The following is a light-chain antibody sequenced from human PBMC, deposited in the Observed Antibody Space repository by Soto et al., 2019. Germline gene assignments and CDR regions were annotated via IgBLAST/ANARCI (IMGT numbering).Light chain of an antibody. CDR3: SSYTNSNTPVV. CDR1: SGHSNYI. CDR2: LEGSGSY. Sequence: QPVLTQSSSASASLGSSVRLTCTLSSGHSNYIIAWHQQQPGKAPRYLMKLEGSGSYNRGSGVPNRFSGSKSGNTASLTISGLQAEDEADYYCSSYTNSNTPVVFGGGTKLTVL. V-gene: IGLV4-60*03. J-gene: IGLJ2*01.